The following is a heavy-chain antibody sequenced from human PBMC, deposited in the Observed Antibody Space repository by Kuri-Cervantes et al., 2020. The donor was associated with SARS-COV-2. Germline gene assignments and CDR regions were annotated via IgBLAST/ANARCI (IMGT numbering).Heavy chain of an antibody. CDR2: IYHSGST. CDR1: GYSISSGYY. V-gene: IGHV4-38-2*01. CDR3: AKAGRQIHYYDSSGYYGY. J-gene: IGHJ4*02. Sequence: SETLSLTCAVSGYSISSGYYWGWIRQPPGKGLEWIGSIYHSGSTYYNPSLKSRVTISVDTSKNQFSLKLSSVTAADTAVYYCAKAGRQIHYYDSSGYYGYWGQGTLVTVSS. D-gene: IGHD3-22*01.